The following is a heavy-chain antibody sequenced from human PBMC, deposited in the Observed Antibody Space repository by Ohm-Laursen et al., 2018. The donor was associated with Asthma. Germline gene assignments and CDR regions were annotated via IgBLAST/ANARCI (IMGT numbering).Heavy chain of an antibody. Sequence: GSLRLSCTASGFIFSDYFAHWVRQGPGGGLIWISHIFPDGRHTNYADSMRGRFTISRDDAKNTLYLHMTGLRADDTAVYYCARGSSEGLQWGQGTLVTVSS. V-gene: IGHV3-74*01. CDR3: ARGSSEGLQ. D-gene: IGHD6-19*01. J-gene: IGHJ4*02. CDR2: IFPDGRHT. CDR1: GFIFSDYF.